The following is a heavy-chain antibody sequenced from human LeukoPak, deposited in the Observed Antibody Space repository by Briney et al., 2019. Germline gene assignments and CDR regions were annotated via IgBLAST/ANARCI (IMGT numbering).Heavy chain of an antibody. Sequence: PGGSLILSCAASGFTFSSYAMSWVRQAPGKGLEWVSAISGSGGSTYYADSVKGRFTISRDNSKNTLYLQMNSLRAEDTAVYYCAKDAPGIAVAGTGWFDPWGQGTLVTVSS. V-gene: IGHV3-23*01. J-gene: IGHJ5*02. D-gene: IGHD6-19*01. CDR3: AKDAPGIAVAGTGWFDP. CDR1: GFTFSSYA. CDR2: ISGSGGST.